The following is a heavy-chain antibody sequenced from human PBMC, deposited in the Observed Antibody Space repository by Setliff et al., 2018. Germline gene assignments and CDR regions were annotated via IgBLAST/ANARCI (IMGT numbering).Heavy chain of an antibody. D-gene: IGHD2-2*01. J-gene: IGHJ4*02. CDR3: ARGPPDFVVVPAAAKFDY. CDR1: GYSFTNYG. Sequence: ASVNVSCKTSGYSFTNYGINCVRQAPGQGLEWMGWNSVYAREFQGRVTMTIYTPTSTAYTELRSLRSDYTAVYYCARGPPDFVVVPAAAKFDYWGPGTLVTVSS. V-gene: IGHV1-18*01. CDR2: NSV.